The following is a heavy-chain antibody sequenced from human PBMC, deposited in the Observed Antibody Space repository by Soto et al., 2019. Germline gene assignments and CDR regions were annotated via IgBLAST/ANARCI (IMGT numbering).Heavy chain of an antibody. Sequence: AGVSLRLPCAASGFTFSSYSRRCVRQAPGKGLEWVTLISYDGSNKYYADSVKGRFTIYRDNSENTLYLQMNNLRSEDTAVYYCARGFSGGDADWFDPWGQGTLVTVSS. CDR3: ARGFSGGDADWFDP. J-gene: IGHJ5*02. CDR2: ISYDGSNK. D-gene: IGHD2-21*02. V-gene: IGHV3-30*14. CDR1: GFTFSSYS.